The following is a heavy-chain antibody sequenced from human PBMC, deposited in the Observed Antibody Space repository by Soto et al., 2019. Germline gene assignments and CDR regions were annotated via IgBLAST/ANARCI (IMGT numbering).Heavy chain of an antibody. D-gene: IGHD3-3*01. J-gene: IGHJ5*02. CDR1: GFMFGPYW. CDR2: ISGDGSGK. V-gene: IGHV3-7*01. CDR3: AREDWHRFDP. Sequence: EVQLVESGGGLVQPGGSLRLSCATSGFMFGPYWMSWVRQDPGKGLEWVATISGDGSGKFYVDSVKGRFTISRDNALNSLYLQMNSLRDEDTAVYYCAREDWHRFDPRGQGTLVNVSS.